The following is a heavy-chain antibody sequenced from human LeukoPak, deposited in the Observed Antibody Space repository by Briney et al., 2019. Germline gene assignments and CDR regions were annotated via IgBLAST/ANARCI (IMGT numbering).Heavy chain of an antibody. Sequence: SETLSLTCTVSGGSISSSSYYWGWIRQPPGKGLDWIGSIYYSGSTYYNPSLKSRVTISVDTSKNQFSLKLSSVTAADTAVYYCASIIAVAAEGDYWGQGTLVTVSS. J-gene: IGHJ4*02. D-gene: IGHD6-19*01. V-gene: IGHV4-39*01. CDR2: IYYSGST. CDR1: GGSISSSSYY. CDR3: ASIIAVAAEGDY.